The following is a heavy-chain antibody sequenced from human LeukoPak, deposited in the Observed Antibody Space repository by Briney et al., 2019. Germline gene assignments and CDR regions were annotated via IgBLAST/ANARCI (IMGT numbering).Heavy chain of an antibody. J-gene: IGHJ5*02. Sequence: ASVKVSCKTSGYTFTNYGISWVRQAPGQGLEWMGRVSTSNPHTNYAPKFRGRVIMTIDTSTTTAYLEMRSLTSDDTAVHYCARDRFLWGLGNWFDLWGQGTLVTVTS. CDR1: GYTFTNYG. CDR3: ARDRFLWGLGNWFDL. V-gene: IGHV1-18*01. D-gene: IGHD3-3*01. CDR2: VSTSNPHT.